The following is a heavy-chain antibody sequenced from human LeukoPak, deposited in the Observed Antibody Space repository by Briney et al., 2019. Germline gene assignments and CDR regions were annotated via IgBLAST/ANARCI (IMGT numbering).Heavy chain of an antibody. CDR3: VGYSYGYGVY. Sequence: GGSLRLSCAASGFTFSSYGMHWVRQAPGKGLEWVAVISYDGSNKYYADSVKGRFTISRDHSKNTLYLQMNSLRAEDTAVYYCVGYSYGYGVYWGQGTLVTVSS. J-gene: IGHJ4*02. CDR2: ISYDGSNK. D-gene: IGHD5-18*01. V-gene: IGHV3-30*03. CDR1: GFTFSSYG.